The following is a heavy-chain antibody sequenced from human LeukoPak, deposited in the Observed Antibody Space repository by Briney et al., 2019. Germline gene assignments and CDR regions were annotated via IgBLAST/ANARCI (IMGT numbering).Heavy chain of an antibody. CDR3: ARHWPSAGGHQYSMDV. D-gene: IGHD3-16*01. J-gene: IGHJ6*03. CDR1: GYSFTNHW. CDR2: IYPGDSDT. Sequence: PGESLKISCKGSGYSFTNHWIAWVRQMPGKGLELMGIIYPGDSDTRYSPSFQGQVTISADRSISTAYLQWSSLKASDTAMYYCARHWPSAGGHQYSMDVWGKGTTVTVSS. V-gene: IGHV5-51*01.